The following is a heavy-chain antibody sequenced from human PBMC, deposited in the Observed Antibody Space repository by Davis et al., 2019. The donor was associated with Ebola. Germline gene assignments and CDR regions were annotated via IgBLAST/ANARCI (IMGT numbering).Heavy chain of an antibody. D-gene: IGHD3-10*01. CDR3: ARDRASYYYGSGTYYYGMDV. Sequence: SETLSLTCAVYGGSFSGYYWSWIRQPPGKGLEWIGYIYYSGSTNYNPSLKSRVTISVDTSKNQFSLKLSSVTAADTAVYYCARDRASYYYGSGTYYYGMDVWGQGTTVTVSS. CDR1: GGSFSGYY. CDR2: IYYSGST. J-gene: IGHJ6*02. V-gene: IGHV4-59*01.